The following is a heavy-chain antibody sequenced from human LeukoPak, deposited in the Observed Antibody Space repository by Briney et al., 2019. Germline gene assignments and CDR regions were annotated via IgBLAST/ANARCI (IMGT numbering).Heavy chain of an antibody. CDR1: GYTFTAYY. CDR2: INPNSGDT. D-gene: IGHD2-8*01. J-gene: IGHJ3*02. CDR3: AIDNEEAAFDI. V-gene: IGHV1-2*02. Sequence: HGASVKVSCKASGYTFTAYYIHWVRQAPGQGLEWMGWINPNSGDTIYAQSFQGRVIFTRDTSINTAYMELNRLKSDDTAMYFCAIDNEEAAFDIWGQGTLVTVSS.